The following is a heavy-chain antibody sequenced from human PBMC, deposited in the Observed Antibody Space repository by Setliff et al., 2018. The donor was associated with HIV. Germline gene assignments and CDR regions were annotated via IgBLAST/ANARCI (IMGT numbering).Heavy chain of an antibody. J-gene: IGHJ3*02. CDR2: IHTEQGFP. D-gene: IGHD5-12*01. Sequence: ASVKVSCKASGYSFTNYAINWLRQAPGRGLEWMGWIHTEQGFPMYAQGFTGRFVLSLDPSVSTAYLQINSLNPDDGAVYYCAVDQHAFDIWGQGTVVTVSS. CDR1: GYSFTNYA. CDR3: AVDQHAFDI. V-gene: IGHV7-4-1*02.